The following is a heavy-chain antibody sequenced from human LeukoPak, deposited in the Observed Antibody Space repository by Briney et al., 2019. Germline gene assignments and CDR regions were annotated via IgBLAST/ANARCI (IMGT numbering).Heavy chain of an antibody. J-gene: IGHJ6*03. Sequence: GGSLRLSCAAPGFTFSSYWMHWVRQAPGKGLVWVSRINSDGSSTSYADSVKGRFTISRDNAKNTLYLQMNSLRAEDTAVYYCARASLNYYYYMDVWGKGTTVTVSS. CDR2: INSDGSST. V-gene: IGHV3-74*01. CDR3: ARASLNYYYYMDV. CDR1: GFTFSSYW. D-gene: IGHD3-9*01.